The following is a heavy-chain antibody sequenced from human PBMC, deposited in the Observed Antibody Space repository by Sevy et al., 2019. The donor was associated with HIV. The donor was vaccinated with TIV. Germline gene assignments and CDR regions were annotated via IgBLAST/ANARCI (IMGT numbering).Heavy chain of an antibody. CDR1: GFTFSSYA. D-gene: IGHD2-15*01. V-gene: IGHV3-30-3*01. J-gene: IGHJ4*02. CDR3: AREHPSSICSGGSCYPDGYFDY. Sequence: GGSLRLSCAASGFTFSSYAMYWVRQAPGKGLEWVAVISYDGSNKYYADSVKGRFTISRDNSKNTLYLQMNSLRAEDTAVYYCAREHPSSICSGGSCYPDGYFDYWGQGTLVTVSS. CDR2: ISYDGSNK.